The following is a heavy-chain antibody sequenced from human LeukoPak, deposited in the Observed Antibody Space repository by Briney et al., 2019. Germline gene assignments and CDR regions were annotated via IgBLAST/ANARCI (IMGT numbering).Heavy chain of an antibody. Sequence: KPGGSLRLSCAASGFTFSSYSMNWVRQAPGKGLELVSSISSSSGYIYYADSVKGRFTISRDNAKNSLYLQMNSLRAEDTAVYYCARAPILEYQLIDYWGQGTLVAVSS. J-gene: IGHJ4*02. CDR3: ARAPILEYQLIDY. CDR2: ISSSSGYI. V-gene: IGHV3-21*01. CDR1: GFTFSSYS. D-gene: IGHD2-2*01.